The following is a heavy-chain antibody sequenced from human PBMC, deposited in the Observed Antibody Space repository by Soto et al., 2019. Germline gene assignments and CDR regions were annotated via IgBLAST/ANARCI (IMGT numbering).Heavy chain of an antibody. D-gene: IGHD4-17*01. Sequence: SGPTLVNPTQTLTLTCTFSGFSLSTSGMCVSWIRQPPGKALEWLALIDWDDDKYYSTSLRTRLTISKDTSKNQVVLTMTNMDPVDTATYYCARSPLDYGGNPGIDYWGQGTLVTVSS. V-gene: IGHV2-70*01. J-gene: IGHJ4*02. CDR1: GFSLSTSGMC. CDR3: ARSPLDYGGNPGIDY. CDR2: IDWDDDK.